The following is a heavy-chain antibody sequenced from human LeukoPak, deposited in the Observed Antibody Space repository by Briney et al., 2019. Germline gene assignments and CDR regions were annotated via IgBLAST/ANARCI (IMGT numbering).Heavy chain of an antibody. CDR3: ARGIRGGYGAFDI. CDR2: IYNSGST. CDR1: GVSITNYY. D-gene: IGHD1-26*01. J-gene: IGHJ3*02. V-gene: IGHV4-59*01. Sequence: SETLSLTCTVSGVSITNYYWSWIRQPPGRGLEWIGYIYNSGSTNYNPALNPSLKSRVTISVDTSKNQFSLNLTSVTAADTAVYYCARGIRGGYGAFDIWGQGTMVTVSS.